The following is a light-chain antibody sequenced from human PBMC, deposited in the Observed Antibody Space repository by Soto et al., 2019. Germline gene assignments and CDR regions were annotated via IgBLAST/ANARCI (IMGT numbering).Light chain of an antibody. CDR3: QQYNNWPPIT. CDR2: DAS. V-gene: IGKV3-15*01. Sequence: EVVMTQSPATLSVSPGERATLSCRASQSVGTNLAWYQQKAGQAPCVLIYDASTRATGIPARFSGSGSGTEFTLNISSLRSEDFAVYYCQQYNNWPPITFGQGTRLDIK. CDR1: QSVGTN. J-gene: IGKJ5*01.